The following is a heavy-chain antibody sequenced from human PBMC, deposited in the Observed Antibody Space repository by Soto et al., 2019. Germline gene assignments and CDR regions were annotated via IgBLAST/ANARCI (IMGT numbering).Heavy chain of an antibody. CDR2: INHSGST. CDR1: GGSFSDYY. Sequence: QVRLQQWGAGLLKPSETLSLTCAVFGGSFSDYYWSWIRQPPGKGLEWIGEINHSGSTNYHPSLMSRGTLSXXTPNNQLALKLRAVTAPDPAVYYCAREEPSRCVHLWGRGTPVTVSS. V-gene: IGHV4-34*01. CDR3: AREEPSRCVHL. J-gene: IGHJ2*01. D-gene: IGHD1-26*01.